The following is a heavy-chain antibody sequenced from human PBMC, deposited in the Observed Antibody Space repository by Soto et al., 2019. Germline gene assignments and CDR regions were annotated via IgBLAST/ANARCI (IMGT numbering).Heavy chain of an antibody. CDR3: ARAGYIGYDYFEY. J-gene: IGHJ4*02. D-gene: IGHD5-12*01. V-gene: IGHV3-11*06. CDR1: GFTFSDYY. CDR2: IVRSSGET. Sequence: QVQLVESGGGLVKPGRSLRLSCAASGFTFSDYYMSWIRQAPGKGLEWVSYIVRSSGETNYADSLKGRFTISRDNAKNSLYLQMNSLRAEDTAVYYCARAGYIGYDYFEYWGQGTLVTVSS.